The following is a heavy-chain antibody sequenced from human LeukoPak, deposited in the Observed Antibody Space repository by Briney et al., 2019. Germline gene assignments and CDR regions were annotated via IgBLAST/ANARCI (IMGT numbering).Heavy chain of an antibody. Sequence: GGSLRLSCAAPGFTFSTYAMSWVRQAPGKGLEWVSSISGSGGGTYYADSVKGRFTISRDNSKNTLYLQVNSLRAEDTAVYYCAKDRAYSSGWYLMGFDFWGEGTLLTVSS. CDR2: ISGSGGGT. CDR1: GFTFSTYA. J-gene: IGHJ4*02. CDR3: AKDRAYSSGWYLMGFDF. D-gene: IGHD6-19*01. V-gene: IGHV3-23*01.